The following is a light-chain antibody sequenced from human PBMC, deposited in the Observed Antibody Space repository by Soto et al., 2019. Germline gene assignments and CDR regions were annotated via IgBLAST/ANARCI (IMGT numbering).Light chain of an antibody. J-gene: IGKJ1*01. Sequence: DIQMTQCPSSLSASVGDRVTITCRASKSISSYLNWYQQKPGKAPKLLIYAASSLQSGVPSRFSGSGSGTDFTLTISSLQPEDFATYYCQQSYSTLWTFGQGTKVEIK. CDR2: AAS. CDR1: KSISSY. V-gene: IGKV1-39*01. CDR3: QQSYSTLWT.